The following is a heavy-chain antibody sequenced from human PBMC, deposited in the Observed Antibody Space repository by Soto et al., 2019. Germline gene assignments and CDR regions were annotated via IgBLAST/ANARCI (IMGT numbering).Heavy chain of an antibody. CDR2: ISSSSSYT. Sequence: GGSLRLSCAASGFTFSDYYMSWIRQAPGKGLEWVSYISSSSSYTNYADSVKGRFTISRDNAKNSLYLQMNSLRAEDTAVYYCARLDYQNYYYYGMDVWGQGTTVTVSS. D-gene: IGHD2-2*01. J-gene: IGHJ6*02. V-gene: IGHV3-11*06. CDR3: ARLDYQNYYYYGMDV. CDR1: GFTFSDYY.